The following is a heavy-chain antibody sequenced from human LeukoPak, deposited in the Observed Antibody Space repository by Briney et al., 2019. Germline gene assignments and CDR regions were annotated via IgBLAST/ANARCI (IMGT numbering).Heavy chain of an antibody. CDR2: IST. CDR3: ARGNRRGSSVWYNY. D-gene: IGHD6-19*01. CDR1: GGSFSNYF. J-gene: IGHJ4*02. Sequence: SETLSLTCAVYGGSFSNYFLTWIRQPPGKGLEWIGEISTNYNPSLKSRATISVDTSKNQFSLKVRSVTAADTAVYYCARGNRRGSSVWYNYWGQGSLVTVSS. V-gene: IGHV4-34*01.